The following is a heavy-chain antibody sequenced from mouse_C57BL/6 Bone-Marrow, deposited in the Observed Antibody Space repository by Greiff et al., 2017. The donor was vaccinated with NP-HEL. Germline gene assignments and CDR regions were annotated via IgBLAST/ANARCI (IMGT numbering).Heavy chain of an antibody. CDR1: GFTFTDYY. V-gene: IGHV7-3*01. CDR2: IRNKANGYTT. J-gene: IGHJ4*01. CDR3: ARFYYGSSFPMDY. Sequence: EVKVVESGGGLVQPGGSLSLSCAASGFTFTDYYMSWVRQPPGKALEWLGFIRNKANGYTTEYSASVKVRFTISRDNSQSILYLQMNALRAEDSATYYCARFYYGSSFPMDYWGQGTSVTVSS. D-gene: IGHD1-1*01.